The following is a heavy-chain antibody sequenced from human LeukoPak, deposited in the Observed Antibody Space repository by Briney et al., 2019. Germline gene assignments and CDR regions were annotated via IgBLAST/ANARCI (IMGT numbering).Heavy chain of an antibody. CDR2: IYYSGST. V-gene: IGHV4-59*01. J-gene: IGHJ6*02. CDR3: ARGNYYGSGSKSPSEYYYGMDV. Sequence: PSETLSLTCTVSGGSISSYYWSWIRQPPGKGLEWIGYIYYSGSTNYNPSLKSRVTISVDTSKDQFSLKLSSVTAADTAVYYCARGNYYGSGSKSPSEYYYGMDVWGQGTTVTVSS. CDR1: GGSISSYY. D-gene: IGHD3-10*01.